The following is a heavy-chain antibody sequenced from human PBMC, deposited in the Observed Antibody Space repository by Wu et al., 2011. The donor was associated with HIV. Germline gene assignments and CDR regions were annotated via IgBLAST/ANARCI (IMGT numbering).Heavy chain of an antibody. Sequence: QVQLVQSGAEVKKPGSSVKVSCKASGDTFSSYAISWVRQAPGQGLEWMGRIIPFSGANYAQNFQGRVTITADEATSTVFMEMTSLKSEDTAVYYCARGVAGGLYYFDYWGQGTLVTVSS. CDR1: GDTFSSYA. D-gene: IGHD2-15*01. CDR3: ARGVAGGLYYFDY. V-gene: IGHV1-69*15. J-gene: IGHJ4*02. CDR2: IIPFSGA.